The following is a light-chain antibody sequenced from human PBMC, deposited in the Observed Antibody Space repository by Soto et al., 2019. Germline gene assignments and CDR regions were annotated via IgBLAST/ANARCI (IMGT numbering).Light chain of an antibody. Sequence: QSVLPQPPSASGTPGQRVTISCSGSSSNIGRNYVYWYQQLPGTATKLLISRNTQRPSGVPDRFSGSKSGTSASLAISGLRSDDEADYYCAGWDGRLSGWVFGVGTQLTVL. CDR1: SSNIGRNY. CDR2: RNT. V-gene: IGLV1-47*01. J-gene: IGLJ3*02. CDR3: AGWDGRLSGWV.